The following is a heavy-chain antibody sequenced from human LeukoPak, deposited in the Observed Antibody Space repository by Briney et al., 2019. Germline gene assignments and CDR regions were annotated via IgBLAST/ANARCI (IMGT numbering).Heavy chain of an antibody. V-gene: IGHV3-11*04. J-gene: IGHJ4*02. Sequence: PGGSLRLSCAASGFTVSNTYMSWVRQAPGKGLEWVSYISNSGTTIYYAESVKGRFTISRDNAKNMLYLQMNSLRAEDTAVYYCARGIYGSGDYWGQGTLVTVSS. CDR2: ISNSGTTI. CDR3: ARGIYGSGDY. D-gene: IGHD3-10*01. CDR1: GFTVSNTY.